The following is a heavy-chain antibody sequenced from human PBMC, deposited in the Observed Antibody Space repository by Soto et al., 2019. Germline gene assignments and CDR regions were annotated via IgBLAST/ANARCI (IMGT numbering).Heavy chain of an antibody. CDR1: GGTFNNLA. V-gene: IGHV1-69*05. CDR2: IIPLFGTG. Sequence: SVKVSCKASGGTFNNLAISWVRQAPGQGLEWMGGIIPLFGTGNYAQKFQGRVTITRDMSTSTAYMELSSLRSEDTAVYYCAAGVDLTELYGMDVWGQGTTVTVSS. D-gene: IGHD3-9*01. CDR3: AAGVDLTELYGMDV. J-gene: IGHJ6*02.